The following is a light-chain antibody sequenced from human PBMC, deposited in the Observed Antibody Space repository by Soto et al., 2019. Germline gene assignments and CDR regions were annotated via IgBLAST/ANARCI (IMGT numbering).Light chain of an antibody. CDR1: QGIVNY. Sequence: DIQMTQSPSSLSASVGDRVTITCRASQGIVNYLAWYQHKPGKAPKVLIYAASMLESGVPSRFSGSGSGTDFTLTISSLQPEDVATYYCQKYNSAPRTFGQGTKVEIK. J-gene: IGKJ1*01. V-gene: IGKV1-27*01. CDR3: QKYNSAPRT. CDR2: AAS.